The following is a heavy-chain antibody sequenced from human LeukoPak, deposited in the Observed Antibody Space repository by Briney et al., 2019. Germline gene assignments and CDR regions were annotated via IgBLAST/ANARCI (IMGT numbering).Heavy chain of an antibody. V-gene: IGHV3-7*01. Sequence: GGSLRLSCAASGFSFSSYWMSWVRQAPGKGLEWVANIKEDGSEKYYVDSLKGRFTISRDNAKNSLYLQMNSLRAEDTAVYYCARDLQCGGDCHYDAFDIWGQGTMVTVSS. J-gene: IGHJ3*02. CDR1: GFSFSSYW. CDR2: IKEDGSEK. D-gene: IGHD2-21*02. CDR3: ARDLQCGGDCHYDAFDI.